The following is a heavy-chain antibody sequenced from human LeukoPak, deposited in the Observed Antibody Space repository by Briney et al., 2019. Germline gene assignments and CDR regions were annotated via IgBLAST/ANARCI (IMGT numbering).Heavy chain of an antibody. D-gene: IGHD6-25*01. CDR2: ISSSSSYV. CDR1: GFTFSSYS. J-gene: IGHJ3*02. V-gene: IGHV3-21*01. CDR3: ARDQRLPVTDAFDI. Sequence: GSLRLSCAASGFTFSSYSMNWVRQAPGKGLEWVSSISSSSSYVYYADSVKGRFTISRDNAKNSLYLQMNSLRAEDTAMYYCARDQRLPVTDAFDIWGQGTMVTVSS.